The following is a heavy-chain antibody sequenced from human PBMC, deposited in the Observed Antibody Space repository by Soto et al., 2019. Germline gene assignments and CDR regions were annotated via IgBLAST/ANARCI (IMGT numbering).Heavy chain of an antibody. CDR2: IDPSDSYT. D-gene: IGHD3-9*01. J-gene: IGHJ6*02. V-gene: IGHV5-10-1*01. CDR1: GYSFTSYW. Sequence: GGSLKISCKGSGYSFTSYWIIWVRQMPGKGVEWLGRIDPSDSYTNYSPSFQGHVTISADKAISTAYLQRSSLKASDNAMYYCARGDRGYFAWLRKQYYGMDVWGQGTTVTVSS. CDR3: ARGDRGYFAWLRKQYYGMDV.